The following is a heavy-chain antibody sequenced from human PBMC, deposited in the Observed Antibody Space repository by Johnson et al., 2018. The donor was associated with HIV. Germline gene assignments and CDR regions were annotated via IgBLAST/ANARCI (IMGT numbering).Heavy chain of an antibody. CDR2: IKTKPDGGTT. CDR3: STFYYNFWSGYYRGAFDI. J-gene: IGHJ3*02. V-gene: IGHV3-15*01. Sequence: VQLVESGGGLVKPGGSLRLSCAASGFTFSNAWMTWVRQAPGEGLEWVGRIKTKPDGGTTDYAAPLKGRFTISRDDSKSTLYLQMNSLKTEDTAVYYCSTFYYNFWSGYYRGAFDIWGQGTMVTVSS. CDR1: GFTFSNAW. D-gene: IGHD3-3*01.